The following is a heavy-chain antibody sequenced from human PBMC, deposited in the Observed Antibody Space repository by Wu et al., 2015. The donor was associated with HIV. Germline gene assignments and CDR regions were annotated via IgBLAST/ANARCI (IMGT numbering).Heavy chain of an antibody. D-gene: IGHD2/OR15-2a*01. Sequence: QVQLMQSGAEVKKPGASVTISCGTSGYEFMESLINWVRQDIGKGPEWMGWMNPQGGGVNYAYRFQGRVSMTRDVNTGTAYMTLRGLTSGDTAKYFCVRGXSCCAGRRYCNGADCFNWDFEHWGQGTLVIVSS. CDR3: VRGXSCCAGRRYCNGADCFNWDFEH. V-gene: IGHV1-2*02. CDR1: GYEFMESL. J-gene: IGHJ1*01. CDR2: MNPQGGGV.